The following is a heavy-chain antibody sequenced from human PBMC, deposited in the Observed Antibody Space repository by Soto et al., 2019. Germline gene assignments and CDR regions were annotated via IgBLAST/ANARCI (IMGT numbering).Heavy chain of an antibody. Sequence: QVQLVESGGGVVQPEGSLRLSCAASGFTFSSYSIHWVRQAPGKGLEWVAIISYAVFSFKYTDSVRGRFTVSRDNSMNTLYMQMNSLRREDPAVYYCAKNRGGEGGMEVWGQGNKVTVSS. CDR3: AKNRGGEGGMEV. D-gene: IGHD4-17*01. CDR2: ISYAVFSF. CDR1: GFTFSSYS. J-gene: IGHJ6*02. V-gene: IGHV3-30-3*02.